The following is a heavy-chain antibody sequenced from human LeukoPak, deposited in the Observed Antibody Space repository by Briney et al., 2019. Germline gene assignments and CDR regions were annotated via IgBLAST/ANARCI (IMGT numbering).Heavy chain of an antibody. V-gene: IGHV3-74*01. J-gene: IGHJ3*01. CDR2: INSDGSNT. CDR3: ARGLGGSTALDV. Sequence: GGSLRLSCAASGFTFSNYWMTWVRQAPGKGLVWVSRINSDGSNTIYAESVKGRFTISRDNAKNTLYLQMNSLRAGDTAVYYCARGLGGSTALDVWGQGTMVTVSS. D-gene: IGHD1-26*01. CDR1: GFTFSNYW.